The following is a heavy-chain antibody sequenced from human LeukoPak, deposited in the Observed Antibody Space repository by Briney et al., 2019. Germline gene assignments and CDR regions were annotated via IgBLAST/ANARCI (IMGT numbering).Heavy chain of an antibody. Sequence: PSETLSLTCAVSGYSISSGYYWGWIRQPPGKGLEWIGSIYHSGSTYYNPSLKSRVTISVDTSKNQFSLKLSSVTAADTAVYYCARGGRRDAFDIWGQGTMVTVSS. CDR2: IYHSGST. J-gene: IGHJ3*02. V-gene: IGHV4-38-2*01. CDR3: ARGGRRDAFDI. CDR1: GYSISSGYY.